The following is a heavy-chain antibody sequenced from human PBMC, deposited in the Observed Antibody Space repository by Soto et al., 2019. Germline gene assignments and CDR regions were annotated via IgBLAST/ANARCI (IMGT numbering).Heavy chain of an antibody. J-gene: IGHJ4*02. V-gene: IGHV4-38-2*01. D-gene: IGHD3-16*02. Sequence: ETLSLTFAVSGYSISSGYYWIWIRQPPGRGLEWIGYTYHRGSTNYSPSLKSRVAISLDTSETQFSLKVSSVTAADTAVYYCARIGGYHGPLDYWGQGTPVTVSS. CDR3: ARIGGYHGPLDY. CDR2: TYHRGST. CDR1: GYSISSGYY.